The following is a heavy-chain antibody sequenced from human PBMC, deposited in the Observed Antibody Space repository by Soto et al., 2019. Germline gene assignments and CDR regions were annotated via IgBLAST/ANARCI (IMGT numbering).Heavy chain of an antibody. J-gene: IGHJ3*02. D-gene: IGHD6-13*01. CDR3: ASTAAGHEAFDI. V-gene: IGHV1-18*01. Sequence: ASVKVSCKASGYTFTSYGISWVRQAPGQGLEWMGWISAYNGNTNYAQKLQGRVTMTTDTSTSTAYMELRSLRSDDTAVYYCASTAAGHEAFDIWGQGTMVTVSS. CDR1: GYTFTSYG. CDR2: ISAYNGNT.